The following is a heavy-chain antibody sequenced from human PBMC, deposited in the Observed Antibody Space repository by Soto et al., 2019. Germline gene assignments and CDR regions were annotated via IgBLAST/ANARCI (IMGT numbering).Heavy chain of an antibody. CDR2: IYSSGST. CDR3: ARERYTSGWYLDY. D-gene: IGHD6-19*01. J-gene: IGHJ4*02. V-gene: IGHV4-59*01. Sequence: QVQLQESGPGLVKPSETLSLTCTVSGGSISSYYWSWIRQPPGKGLEWIGYIYSSGSTNYNPALKGRVTISIDTSENQFSLKVTSVTAADTAVYYCARERYTSGWYLDYWGQGTLVTVSS. CDR1: GGSISSYY.